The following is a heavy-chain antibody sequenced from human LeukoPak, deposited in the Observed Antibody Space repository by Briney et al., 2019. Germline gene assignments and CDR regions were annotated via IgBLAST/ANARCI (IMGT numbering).Heavy chain of an antibody. J-gene: IGHJ4*02. CDR2: ISAYNGNT. Sequence: ASVKVSCKASGYTFTSYGISWVRQAPGQGLEWMGWISAYNGNTNYAQKLQGRVTMTTDTSTSTAYMELRSLRSGDTAVYYCARDWDEYSSSLSDYWGQGTLVTVSS. CDR3: ARDWDEYSSSLSDY. V-gene: IGHV1-18*01. D-gene: IGHD6-6*01. CDR1: GYTFTSYG.